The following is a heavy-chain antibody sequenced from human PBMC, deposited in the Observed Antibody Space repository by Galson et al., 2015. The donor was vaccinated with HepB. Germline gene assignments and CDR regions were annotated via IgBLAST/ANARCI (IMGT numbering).Heavy chain of an antibody. Sequence: SLRLSCAASGLTFSNAWMSWVRQAPGKGLEWVGRIKSNTDGGTTDYAAPVKGRFTISRDDSKNTLYLEMNSLKTEDTAVYYCATGGAAAGRDYWGQGTLVTVSS. D-gene: IGHD6-13*01. CDR3: ATGGAAAGRDY. J-gene: IGHJ4*02. CDR2: IKSNTDGGTT. CDR1: GLTFSNAW. V-gene: IGHV3-15*01.